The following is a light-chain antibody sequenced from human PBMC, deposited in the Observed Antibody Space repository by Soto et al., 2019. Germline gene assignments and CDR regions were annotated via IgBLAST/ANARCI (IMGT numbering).Light chain of an antibody. CDR1: TSDVGAYNF. CDR2: AVN. J-gene: IGLJ2*01. V-gene: IGLV2-8*02. Sequence: QSALTQPPSASRSPGQSVTISCTGATSDVGAYNFVSWYQQHPGKAPKLMIYAVNQRPSGVPDRFSGSKSGNTASLTVSGLQAEEAADYCCSSYAGNYHLIFGGGTKLTVL. CDR3: SSYAGNYHLI.